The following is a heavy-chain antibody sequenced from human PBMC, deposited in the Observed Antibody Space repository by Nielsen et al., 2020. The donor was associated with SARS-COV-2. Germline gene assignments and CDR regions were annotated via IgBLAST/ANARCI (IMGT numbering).Heavy chain of an antibody. CDR3: ASSPRRGATTDYFDL. Sequence: GESLKISCEVSGFTFSDYFMNWIRQAPGKGLEWISYIRPSSNYTRYADSVKGRFTISADNAKNSLFLQMNSLRAEDTAVYYCASSPRRGATTDYFDLWGQGNLVTVSS. J-gene: IGHJ4*02. D-gene: IGHD1-26*01. V-gene: IGHV3-11*03. CDR1: GFTFSDYF. CDR2: IRPSSNYT.